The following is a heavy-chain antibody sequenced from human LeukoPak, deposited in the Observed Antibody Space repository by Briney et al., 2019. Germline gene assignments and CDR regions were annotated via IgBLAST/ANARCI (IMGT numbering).Heavy chain of an antibody. CDR1: GYTFTSYG. Sequence: ASVKVSCKASGYTFTSYGISWVRQAPGQGLEWMGWISAYNGNTNYAQKLQGRVTMTTDTSTSTAYMELRSLRSDDTAVYYCARAHHRRVYDYVWGSYPHWGQGTLVTVSS. CDR3: ARAHHRRVYDYVWGSYPH. J-gene: IGHJ4*02. CDR2: ISAYNGNT. D-gene: IGHD3-16*02. V-gene: IGHV1-18*01.